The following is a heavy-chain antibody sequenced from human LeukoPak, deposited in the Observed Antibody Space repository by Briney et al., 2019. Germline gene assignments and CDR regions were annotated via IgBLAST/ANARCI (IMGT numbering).Heavy chain of an antibody. D-gene: IGHD1-1*01. J-gene: IGHJ4*02. Sequence: ASVKVSCKASGGTFSSYAINWLRQAPGQGLEWMGWMSPNSGDTGYAQKFQGRVSMTRDTSISTAYMELSSQRSEDTAVYYCASNPPNTGDFYYWGLGSLVTVSS. V-gene: IGHV1-8*02. CDR3: ASNPPNTGDFYY. CDR2: MSPNSGDT. CDR1: GGTFSSYA.